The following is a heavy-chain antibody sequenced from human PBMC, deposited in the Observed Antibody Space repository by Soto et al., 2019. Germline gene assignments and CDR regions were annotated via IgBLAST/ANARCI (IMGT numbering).Heavy chain of an antibody. CDR2: ISGSGGST. D-gene: IGHD1-26*01. CDR1: GFTFSSYA. CDR3: AKVGVGGPDYYYGMDV. Sequence: EVQLLESGGGLVQPGGSLRLSCAASGFTFSSYAMSWVRQAPGKGLEWVSAISGSGGSTYYADSVKGRFTISRDNSKNTLYLQMNSLRAEDTAVYYCAKVGVGGPDYYYGMDVWGQGTTVTVSS. J-gene: IGHJ6*02. V-gene: IGHV3-23*01.